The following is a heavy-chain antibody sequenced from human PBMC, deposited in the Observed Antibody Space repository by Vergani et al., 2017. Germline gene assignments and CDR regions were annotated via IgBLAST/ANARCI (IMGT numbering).Heavy chain of an antibody. CDR2: IWFDGSDK. J-gene: IGHJ6*03. Sequence: VQLLESGGDLVQPGGSLRLSCAASGFSFSRYGMHWVRQAPGKGLEWVAAIWFDGSDKYSADSVRGRFTISRDNSKNTLYLQMNSLRAEDTAVYYCARDETYYGSWSGSTDYYYYMDVWGKGTTVTVSS. CDR1: GFSFSRYG. D-gene: IGHD3-3*01. CDR3: ARDETYYGSWSGSTDYYYYMDV. V-gene: IGHV3-33*08.